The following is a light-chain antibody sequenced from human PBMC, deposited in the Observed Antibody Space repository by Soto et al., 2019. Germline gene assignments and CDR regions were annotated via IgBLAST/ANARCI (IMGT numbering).Light chain of an antibody. Sequence: DIVMTQSPDSLTVSLGERATINCKSSQSVLFNSNNKNYLGWYQQKPGQPPKVLISWASTRESGGSDRFLGSVSVTNFTLTISSLQAEDVSVYSCQQCYLTPYTFGQGTKLEIK. CDR1: QSVLFNSNNKNY. V-gene: IGKV4-1*01. J-gene: IGKJ2*01. CDR2: WAS. CDR3: QQCYLTPYT.